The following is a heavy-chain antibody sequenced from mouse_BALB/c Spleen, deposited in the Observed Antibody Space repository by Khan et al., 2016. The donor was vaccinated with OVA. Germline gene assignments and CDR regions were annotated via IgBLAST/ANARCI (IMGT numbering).Heavy chain of an antibody. CDR3: ARPPYFTYVMGY. Sequence: QIQLVQSGPELKKPGETVKISCKASGYTFTNYGLNWVKQAPGEGLKWLGWINTYTGEPTYADDFKGRFAFSLETSANTAYLQINNLKNEDTATYFCARPPYFTYVMGYWGQGPSVTVS. J-gene: IGHJ4*01. D-gene: IGHD2-10*01. V-gene: IGHV9-3-1*01. CDR2: INTYTGEP. CDR1: GYTFTNYG.